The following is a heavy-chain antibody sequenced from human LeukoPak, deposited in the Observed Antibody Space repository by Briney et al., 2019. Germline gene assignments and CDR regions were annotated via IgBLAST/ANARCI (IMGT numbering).Heavy chain of an antibody. CDR1: GGSFSGYY. CDR3: ARKYQLPLGAFDI. D-gene: IGHD2-2*01. Sequence: PSETLSLTCAVYGGSFSGYYWSRIRQPPGKGLEWIGEINHSGSTNYNPSLKSRVTISVDTSKNQFSLKLSSVTAADTAVYYCARKYQLPLGAFDIWGQGTMVAVSS. CDR2: INHSGST. V-gene: IGHV4-34*01. J-gene: IGHJ3*02.